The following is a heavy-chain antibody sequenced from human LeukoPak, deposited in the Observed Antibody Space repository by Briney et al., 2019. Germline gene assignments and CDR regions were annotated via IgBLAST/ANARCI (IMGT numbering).Heavy chain of an antibody. CDR1: GYSFTGHY. CDR2: INPKSGGT. Sequence: GASVKVSCKASGYSFTGHYMHWVRQAPGQGLEWMGWINPKSGGTNYAQKFQGRVTMTTDTSTSTAYMDLRSLRSDDTAVYYCARGFPPRIYYDSSGYYSYYFDYWGQGTQVTVSS. J-gene: IGHJ4*02. CDR3: ARGFPPRIYYDSSGYYSYYFDY. V-gene: IGHV1-2*02. D-gene: IGHD3-22*01.